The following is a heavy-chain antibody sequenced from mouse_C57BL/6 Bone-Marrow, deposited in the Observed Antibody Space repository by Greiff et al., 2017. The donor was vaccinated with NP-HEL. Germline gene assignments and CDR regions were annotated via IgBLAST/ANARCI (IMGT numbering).Heavy chain of an antibody. Sequence: QVQLQQSGPGLVQPSQSLSITCTVSGFSLTSYGVHWVRQSPGKGLEWLGVIWSVGSTDYNAAFISRLSISKDNSKSQVFFKMNSLQADDTAIYYCAREDYGSSYDAMDYWGQGTSVTVSS. V-gene: IGHV2-2*01. CDR2: IWSVGST. J-gene: IGHJ4*01. D-gene: IGHD1-1*01. CDR3: AREDYGSSYDAMDY. CDR1: GFSLTSYG.